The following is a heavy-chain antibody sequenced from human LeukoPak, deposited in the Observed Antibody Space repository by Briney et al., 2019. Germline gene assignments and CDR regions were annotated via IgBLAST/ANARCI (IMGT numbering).Heavy chain of an antibody. CDR1: GGSISSYY. Sequence: SGTLSLTCTVSGGSISSYYWSWIRQPPGKGLEWIGYIYYSGSTNYNPSLKSRVTISVDTSKNQFSLKLSSVTAADTAVYYCARDGIAVAGTLPSAFDIWGQGTMVTVSS. CDR3: ARDGIAVAGTLPSAFDI. J-gene: IGHJ3*02. D-gene: IGHD6-19*01. CDR2: IYYSGST. V-gene: IGHV4-59*01.